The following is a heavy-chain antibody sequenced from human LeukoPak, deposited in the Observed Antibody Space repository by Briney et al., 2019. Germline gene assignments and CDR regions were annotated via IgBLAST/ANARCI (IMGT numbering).Heavy chain of an antibody. CDR3: SKGQELDDGVLES. Sequence: GGSLRLSCAASGFTFNSYGMHWVRQAPGKGLQWVAVIWYDGSNKYYADSVRGRFTISRDNSKNTLYLQMNSLRAEDTAIYYCSKGQELDDGVLESWGRGTLVTVSS. J-gene: IGHJ4*02. CDR1: GFTFNSYG. D-gene: IGHD1-1*01. CDR2: IWYDGSNK. V-gene: IGHV3-33*06.